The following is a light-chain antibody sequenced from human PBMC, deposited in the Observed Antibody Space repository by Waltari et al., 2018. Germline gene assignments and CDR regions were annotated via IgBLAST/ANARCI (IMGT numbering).Light chain of an antibody. V-gene: IGKV4-1*01. CDR3: QQYYATPGPT. J-gene: IGKJ4*01. Sequence: DIVMTQSPDSLAVSPGERATIYCKSSQSVLYSSNNKNYLAWYQQKPGQPPKLLIYWASTRESGVPDRFSGSGSGTDFTLTINSLQAEDVAVYYCQQYYATPGPTFGGGTKVEIK. CDR1: QSVLYSSNNKNY. CDR2: WAS.